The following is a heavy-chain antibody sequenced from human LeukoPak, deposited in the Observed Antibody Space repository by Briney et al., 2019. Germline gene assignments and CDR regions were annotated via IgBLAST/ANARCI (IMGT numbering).Heavy chain of an antibody. D-gene: IGHD3-10*01. CDR3: ARGGDYYGSGTLLYYYYMDV. CDR2: FFICTSYI. V-gene: IGHV3-21*01. J-gene: IGHJ6*03. CDR1: GFPFCSYP. Sequence: GGPLTLSCAASGFPFCSYPINGVRQAPGKGLGGVSPFFICTSYIYYADSVKGRFTISRDNAKNSLYLQMNSLRAEDTAVYYCARGGDYYGSGTLLYYYYMDVWGKGTTVTVSS.